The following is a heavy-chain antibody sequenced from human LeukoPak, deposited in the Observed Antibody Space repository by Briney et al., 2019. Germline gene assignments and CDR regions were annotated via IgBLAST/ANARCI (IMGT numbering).Heavy chain of an antibody. V-gene: IGHV3-48*04. J-gene: IGHJ6*03. CDR1: GFPFSSYS. D-gene: IGHD2-2*01. CDR3: AREGRPAAVTYHYYMDV. CDR2: ISSSSSTI. Sequence: GGSLRLSCAASGFPFSSYSMNWVRQAPGKGQEWVSYISSSSSTIYYADSVKGRFTISRDNAKNSLYLQMNSLRAEDTAVYYCAREGRPAAVTYHYYMDVWGKGTTVTVSS.